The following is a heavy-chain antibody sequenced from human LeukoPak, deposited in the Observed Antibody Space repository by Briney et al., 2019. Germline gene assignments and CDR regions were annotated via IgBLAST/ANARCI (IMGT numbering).Heavy chain of an antibody. CDR3: AKANRVSNADAVW. CDR1: GFSFSSYA. CDR2: IRGGGEK. J-gene: IGHJ4*02. Sequence: GGSLRLSCAASGFSFSSYAMSWVRQAQARGLEWVSSIRGGGEKFYADSVKGRFILSRDDSRNTVYLQMNNLRVEDTAVYYCAKANRVSNADAVWWGQGTLVTVSS. V-gene: IGHV3-23*01. D-gene: IGHD1-1*01.